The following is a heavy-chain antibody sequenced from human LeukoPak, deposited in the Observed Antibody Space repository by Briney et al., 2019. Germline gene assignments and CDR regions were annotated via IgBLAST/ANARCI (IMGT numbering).Heavy chain of an antibody. CDR1: GFSFSTYA. Sequence: GGSLRLSCVASGFSFSTYAMHWVRQAPGKGLEWVALIWHDASHTFYTDSVKGRITISRDNSKNTVYLQMNSRGGENTAGYYCAREIFGSGSYPDYWGQGTLVTVSS. D-gene: IGHD3-10*01. J-gene: IGHJ4*02. CDR3: AREIFGSGSYPDY. CDR2: IWHDASHT. V-gene: IGHV3-33*01.